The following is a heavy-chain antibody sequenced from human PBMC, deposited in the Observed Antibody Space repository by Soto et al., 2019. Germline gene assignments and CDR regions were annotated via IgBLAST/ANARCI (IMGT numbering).Heavy chain of an antibody. D-gene: IGHD3-9*01. Sequence: LRLSCADSGFTSNAYTMHWVRQAPGKGLEWVSLISWDGGITYYGDSVKGRFTVSRDNSDNSLYLQMTSLRSDDTAFYYCAKDSYDILTGQKRYFDSWGQGTLVTVSS. CDR1: GFTSNAYT. V-gene: IGHV3-43*01. CDR3: AKDSYDILTGQKRYFDS. CDR2: ISWDGGIT. J-gene: IGHJ4*02.